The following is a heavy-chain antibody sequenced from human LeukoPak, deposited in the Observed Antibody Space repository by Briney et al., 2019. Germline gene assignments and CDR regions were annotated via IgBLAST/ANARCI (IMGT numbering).Heavy chain of an antibody. V-gene: IGHV4-38-2*01. CDR1: GFTFSSYA. D-gene: IGHD6-6*01. Sequence: GSLRLSCAASGFTFSSYALHWVRQAPGKGLEWVGTIHEGGRTFYNPSLKGRVTISIDTSKKQFSLDVRSVTAADTAVYYCARASRPTNSWFDPWGQGTLVTVSS. J-gene: IGHJ5*02. CDR2: IHEGGRT. CDR3: ARASRPTNSWFDP.